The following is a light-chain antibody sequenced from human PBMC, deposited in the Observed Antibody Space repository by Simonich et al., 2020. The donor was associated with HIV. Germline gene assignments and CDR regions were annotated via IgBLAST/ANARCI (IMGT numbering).Light chain of an antibody. J-gene: IGKJ1*01. Sequence: DIQMTQAPSTLSASVGDRVTITCRASQTISTWLAGYQKKPGKAPKLLIYKASNLESGVPSRFSGSGSGTEFTLTISSLQPDDFATYYCQQYNNYRTFGQGTKVEIK. CDR1: QTISTW. CDR2: KAS. V-gene: IGKV1-5*03. CDR3: QQYNNYRT.